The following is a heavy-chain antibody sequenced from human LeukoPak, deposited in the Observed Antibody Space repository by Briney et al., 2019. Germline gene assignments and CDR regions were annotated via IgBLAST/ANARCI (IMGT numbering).Heavy chain of an antibody. CDR1: GGTFSSYA. J-gene: IGHJ2*01. CDR2: IIPILGIA. D-gene: IGHD3-10*01. V-gene: IGHV1-69*04. Sequence: SVKVSCKASGGTFSSYAISWVRQAPGQGLEWMGRIIPILGIANYAQKFQGRVTITADKSTSTAYMELSSLRSEDTAVYYCARDHGYYYGSGRCCGFDLWGRGTLVTVSS. CDR3: ARDHGYYYGSGRCCGFDL.